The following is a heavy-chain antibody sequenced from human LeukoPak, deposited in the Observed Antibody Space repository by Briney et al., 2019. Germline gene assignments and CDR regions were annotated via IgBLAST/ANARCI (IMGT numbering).Heavy chain of an antibody. Sequence: PGGSLRLSCAASGSTFSDFYMSWIRQAPGKGLEWVSYISSSGSTVYYADSVEGRFTISRDNAKNSLSLQMNSLRAEDTAVYYCARVAGAMVYRDAFDNWGQGTMVTVSS. CDR1: GSTFSDFY. CDR3: ARVAGAMVYRDAFDN. J-gene: IGHJ3*02. V-gene: IGHV3-11*01. CDR2: ISSSGSTV. D-gene: IGHD5-18*01.